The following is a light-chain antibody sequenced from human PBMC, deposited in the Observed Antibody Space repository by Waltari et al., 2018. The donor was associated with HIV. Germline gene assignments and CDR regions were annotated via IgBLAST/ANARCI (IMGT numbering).Light chain of an antibody. CDR3: QHYNSYPYT. J-gene: IGKJ2*01. CDR2: KAP. V-gene: IGKV1-5*03. Sequence: DIQMTQSPSTLSASVGDRVTITCRVSQSFSSWLAWYQQIPGKEAKILIYKAPSLESGVPARFSGSGAGTEFTLTIRSLQPDDSETYYCQHYNSYPYTFGQGTKLEI. CDR1: QSFSSW.